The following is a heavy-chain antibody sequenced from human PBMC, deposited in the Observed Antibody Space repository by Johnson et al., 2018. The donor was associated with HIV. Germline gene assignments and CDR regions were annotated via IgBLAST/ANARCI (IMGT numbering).Heavy chain of an antibody. CDR3: ARVGAFGDGISLGAFDI. V-gene: IGHV3-13*01. Sequence: VQLVESGGGLVQPGGSLRLSCAASGFTFSSYDMHWVRQATGKGLEWVSGIGSAGDTYYPGSVKGRFTISRENAKNSLYLQMHSLRAGDTAVYYCARVGAFGDGISLGAFDIWGQGTMVTFSS. D-gene: IGHD3-10*01. J-gene: IGHJ3*02. CDR2: IGSAGDT. CDR1: GFTFSSYD.